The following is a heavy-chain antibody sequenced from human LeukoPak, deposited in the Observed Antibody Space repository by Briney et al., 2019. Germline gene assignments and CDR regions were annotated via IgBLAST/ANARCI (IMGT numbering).Heavy chain of an antibody. D-gene: IGHD6-13*01. Sequence: GESLKISCKGSGYRFTNQWIGWVRQMPGKGLEWMGIIYPGDSDTRYSPSFQGQVTISADKSISTAYLQWSSLKASDTAVYYCATRSSSWYGDWFDPWGQGTLVTVSS. J-gene: IGHJ5*02. CDR2: IYPGDSDT. CDR1: GYRFTNQW. CDR3: ATRSSSWYGDWFDP. V-gene: IGHV5-51*01.